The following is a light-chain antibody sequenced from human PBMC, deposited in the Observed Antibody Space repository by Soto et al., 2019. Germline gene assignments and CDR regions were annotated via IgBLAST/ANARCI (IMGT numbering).Light chain of an antibody. CDR3: SAWDASLNAIL. J-gene: IGLJ2*01. CDR2: NND. V-gene: IGLV1-44*01. CDR1: SPNIGSNI. Sequence: QSVLSQPPSASGTPGQRVTISCSGRSPNIGSNIVNWYQQLPGTAPKLLIYNNDQRPSGVPDRFSGSKSVTSASLAISGLQSEDEADYYCSAWDASLNAILFGGGTKLTV.